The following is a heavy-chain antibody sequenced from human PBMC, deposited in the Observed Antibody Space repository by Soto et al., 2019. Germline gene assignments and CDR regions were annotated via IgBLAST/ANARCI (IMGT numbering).Heavy chain of an antibody. J-gene: IGHJ4*02. Sequence: EVQLVESGGGLVQPGGSLRLSCGGSGFTFSSYWMSWVRQAPGKGLEWVAIIKEDGSEKYVDSVKGRFIISRDNAKNSLYLQMNSLRAEDTAVYYCARDQPGPTSYWGQGTLVTVSS. CDR3: ARDQPGPTSY. V-gene: IGHV3-7*01. CDR1: GFTFSSYW. CDR2: IKEDGSEK.